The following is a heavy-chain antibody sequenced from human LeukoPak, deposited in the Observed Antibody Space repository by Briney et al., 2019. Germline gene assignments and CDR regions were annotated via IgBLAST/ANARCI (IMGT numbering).Heavy chain of an antibody. D-gene: IGHD6-19*01. CDR3: ARTRIAVAGPNWFDP. V-gene: IGHV4-4*07. CDR2: IYTSGST. CDR1: GYSISSGYY. Sequence: SETLSLTCTVSGYSISSGYYWSWIRQPAGKGLEWIGRIYTSGSTNYNPSLKSRVTMSVDTSKNQFSLKLSSVTAADTAVYYCARTRIAVAGPNWFDPWGQGTLVTVSS. J-gene: IGHJ5*02.